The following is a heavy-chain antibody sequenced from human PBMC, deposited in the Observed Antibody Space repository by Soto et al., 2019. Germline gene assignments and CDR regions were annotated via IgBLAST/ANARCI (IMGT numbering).Heavy chain of an antibody. V-gene: IGHV1-69*04. D-gene: IGHD1-26*01. CDR3: AREDSGSYYSYYYYYGMDV. Sequence: SVKVSCKASGGTFSSYTISWVRQAPGQGLEWMGRIIPILGIANYAQKFQGRVTITADKSTSTAYMELSSLRSEDTAVYYCAREDSGSYYSYYYYYGMDVWGQGTTVTVSS. CDR1: GGTFSSYT. CDR2: IIPILGIA. J-gene: IGHJ6*02.